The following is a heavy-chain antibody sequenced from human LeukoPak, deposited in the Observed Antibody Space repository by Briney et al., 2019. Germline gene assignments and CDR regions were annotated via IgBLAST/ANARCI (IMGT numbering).Heavy chain of an antibody. CDR1: GGSVSSSNDY. CDR3: AAHGATQLELLDY. CDR2: IYYSGSA. J-gene: IGHJ4*02. D-gene: IGHD1-7*01. V-gene: IGHV4-39*01. Sequence: PSETLSLTCTVSGGSVSSSNDYWGWIRQPPGKGLEWIGNIYYSGSAWYNPSLKSRVTISVDTSRNQFSLKLNSVTAADTAVYYCAAHGATQLELLDYWGQGTLVTVYS.